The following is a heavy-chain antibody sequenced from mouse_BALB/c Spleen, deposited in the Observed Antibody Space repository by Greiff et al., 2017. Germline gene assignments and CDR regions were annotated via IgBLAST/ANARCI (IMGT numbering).Heavy chain of an antibody. D-gene: IGHD1-2*01. CDR3: NAGVRHAMDY. J-gene: IGHJ4*01. CDR2: IDPENGDT. Sequence: VQLQQSGAELVRSGASVKLSCTASGFNIKDYYMHWVKQRPEQGLEWIGWIDPENGDTEYAPKFQGKATMTADTSSNTAYLQLSSLTSEDTAVYYCNAGVRHAMDYWGQGTSVTVSS. V-gene: IGHV14-4*02. CDR1: GFNIKDYY.